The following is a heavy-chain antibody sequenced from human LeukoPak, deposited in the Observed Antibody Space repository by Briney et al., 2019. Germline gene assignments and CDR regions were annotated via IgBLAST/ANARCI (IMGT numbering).Heavy chain of an antibody. D-gene: IGHD3-10*01. J-gene: IGHJ4*02. Sequence: PSETLSLTCTVSGGSISSSSYYWGWIRQPPGKGLEWIGSIYYSGSTYYNPSLKSRVTISVDTSKNQFSLKLSSVTAADTAVYYCARDPDYYGSGSRDYWGQGTLVTVSS. V-gene: IGHV4-39*02. CDR2: IYYSGST. CDR3: ARDPDYYGSGSRDY. CDR1: GGSISSSSYY.